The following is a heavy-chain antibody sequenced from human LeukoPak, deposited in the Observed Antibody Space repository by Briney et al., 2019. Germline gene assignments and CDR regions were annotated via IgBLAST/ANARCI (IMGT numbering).Heavy chain of an antibody. CDR3: ARDGGSWYGGLFDY. CDR1: GGSISSGSYY. J-gene: IGHJ4*02. CDR2: IYTSGST. Sequence: SQTLSLTCTVSGGSISSGSYYWSWIRQPAGKGLEWIGRIYTSGSTNYNPSLKSRVTISVDTSKNQFSLKLSSVTAADTAVYYCARDGGSWYGGLFDYWGQGTLVTVSS. D-gene: IGHD6-13*01. V-gene: IGHV4-61*02.